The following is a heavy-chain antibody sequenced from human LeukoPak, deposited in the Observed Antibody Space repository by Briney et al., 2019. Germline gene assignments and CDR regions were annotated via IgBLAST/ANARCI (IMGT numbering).Heavy chain of an antibody. D-gene: IGHD2-2*02. CDR3: AKRGYCGSTSCYRHFDY. J-gene: IGHJ4*02. V-gene: IGHV5-51*01. Sequence: KSGESLKISCKASGYCFTSYWIGWVRQMPGKGLEWMGIINPGDSDTRYSPSFQGQVTMSADKSISTAYLQWSSLKASDAAMYYCAKRGYCGSTSCYRHFDYWGQGTLVTVSS. CDR2: INPGDSDT. CDR1: GYCFTSYW.